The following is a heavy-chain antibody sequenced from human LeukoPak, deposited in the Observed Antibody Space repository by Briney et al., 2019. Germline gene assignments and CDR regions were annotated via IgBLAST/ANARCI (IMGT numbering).Heavy chain of an antibody. CDR2: ISSSSSYI. CDR1: GFTFSSYS. CDR3: ARYSNYYDSSGFFDY. J-gene: IGHJ4*02. D-gene: IGHD3-22*01. Sequence: GGSLRLSCAASGFTFSSYSMNWVRQAPGKGLEWVSSISSSSSYIYYADSVKGRFTISRDNAKNSLYLQMNSLRAEDTAVYYCARYSNYYDSSGFFDYWGQGTLVTVSS. V-gene: IGHV3-21*01.